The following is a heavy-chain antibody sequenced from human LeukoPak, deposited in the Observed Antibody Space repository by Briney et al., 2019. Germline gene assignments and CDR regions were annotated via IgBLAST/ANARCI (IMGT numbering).Heavy chain of an antibody. Sequence: SETLSLTCAVYGGSFSGYYWSWIRQSPGKGLEWIGEINHSGSTNYNPSLKSRVTISVDTSKNQFSLKLSSVTAAGTAVYYCARRTVYGDYYFDYWGQGTLVTVSS. CDR2: INHSGST. V-gene: IGHV4-34*01. CDR1: GGSFSGYY. J-gene: IGHJ4*02. D-gene: IGHD4-17*01. CDR3: ARRTVYGDYYFDY.